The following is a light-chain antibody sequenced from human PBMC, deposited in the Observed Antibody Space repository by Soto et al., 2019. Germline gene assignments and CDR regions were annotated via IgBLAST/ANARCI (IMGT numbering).Light chain of an antibody. CDR3: QQYGSSPPNT. Sequence: EIVLTQSPGTLSLSPGERATLPCRASQSVSSSYLAWYQQKPGQAPRLLIYGASSRATGIPDRFSGSGSGTDFTLTISRLEPEDFAVYYCQQYGSSPPNTFGQGTKVDNK. CDR1: QSVSSSY. J-gene: IGKJ1*01. V-gene: IGKV3-20*01. CDR2: GAS.